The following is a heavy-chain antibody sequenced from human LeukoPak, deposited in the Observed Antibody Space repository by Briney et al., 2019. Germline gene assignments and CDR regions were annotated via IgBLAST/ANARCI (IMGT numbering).Heavy chain of an antibody. V-gene: IGHV1-2*02. CDR2: INPNSGGT. CDR1: GYTFTGYY. D-gene: IGHD3-3*01. CDR3: ARDRDDWSFLIDC. J-gene: IGHJ4*02. Sequence: VASVKVSCKASGYTFTGYYMHWVRQAPGPGLEWMGWINPNSGGTNYAQKLQGRVTMTRDTSISTAYMELSRLRSDDTAVYYCARDRDDWSFLIDCWGQGTLVTVSS.